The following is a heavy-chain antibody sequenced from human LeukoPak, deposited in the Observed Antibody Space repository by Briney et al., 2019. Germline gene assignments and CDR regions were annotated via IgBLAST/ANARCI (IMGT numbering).Heavy chain of an antibody. CDR3: ARALLWFGEPSHIDY. D-gene: IGHD3-10*01. J-gene: IGHJ4*02. CDR2: ITAYNDNT. Sequence: GASVNVSCKASGYTFTSYGISWVRQAAGQGLEWMGWITAYNDNTNYAQKLQGRVTMTTDTSTSTAYMELRSLRSDGTAVYYCARALLWFGEPSHIDYWGQGTLVTASS. V-gene: IGHV1-18*01. CDR1: GYTFTSYG.